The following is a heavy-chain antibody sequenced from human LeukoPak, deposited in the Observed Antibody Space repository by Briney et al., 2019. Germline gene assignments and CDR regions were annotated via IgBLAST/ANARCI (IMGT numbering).Heavy chain of an antibody. CDR2: IYHSGST. CDR3: ARDRYYDILTGSAWFDP. D-gene: IGHD3-9*01. CDR1: GGSISSSNW. Sequence: SSETLSVTCAVSGGSISSSNWWSWVRQPPGKGLEWIGEIYHSGSTNYNPSLKSRVTISVDKSKNQFSLKLSSVTAADTAVYYCARDRYYDILTGSAWFDPWGQGTLVTVSS. J-gene: IGHJ5*02. V-gene: IGHV4-4*02.